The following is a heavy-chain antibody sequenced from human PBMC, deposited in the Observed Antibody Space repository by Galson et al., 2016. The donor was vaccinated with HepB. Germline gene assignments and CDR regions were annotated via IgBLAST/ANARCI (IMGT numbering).Heavy chain of an antibody. CDR2: ISGSGGST. J-gene: IGHJ4*02. D-gene: IGHD3-10*01. CDR3: AKDGLYYGSGSYGSVDY. V-gene: IGHV3-23*01. CDR1: GFTFSSYA. Sequence: SLRLSCAASGFTFSSYAMSWVRQAPGKGLEWVSVISGSGGSTYYADSVKGRFTISRDNAKNTLYLQMNSLRAEDRAVYYCAKDGLYYGSGSYGSVDYWGQGTLVTVSS.